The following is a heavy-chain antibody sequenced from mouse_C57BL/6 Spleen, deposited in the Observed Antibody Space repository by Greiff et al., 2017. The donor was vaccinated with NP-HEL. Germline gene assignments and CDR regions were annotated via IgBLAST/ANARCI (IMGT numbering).Heavy chain of an antibody. Sequence: VQLQQPGAELVKPGASVKMSCKASGYTFTSYWITWVKQRPGQGLEWIGDIYPGSGSTNYNEKFKSKATLTVDTSSSTAYMQLSSLTSEDSAVYYCARWGGYDVYAMDYWGQGTSVTVSS. J-gene: IGHJ4*01. CDR3: ARWGGYDVYAMDY. CDR2: IYPGSGST. D-gene: IGHD2-2*01. V-gene: IGHV1-55*01. CDR1: GYTFTSYW.